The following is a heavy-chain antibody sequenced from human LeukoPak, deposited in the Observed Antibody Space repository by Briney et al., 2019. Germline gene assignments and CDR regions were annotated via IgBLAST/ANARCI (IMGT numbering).Heavy chain of an antibody. J-gene: IGHJ4*02. D-gene: IGHD6-19*01. CDR3: ARAVAVAGTDY. CDR1: GYTFTSYA. V-gene: IGHV1-3*01. CDR2: INAGNGNT. Sequence: ASVTVSCKASGYTFTSYAMHWVRQAPGQRLEWMGWINAGNGNTKYSQKFQGRVTITRDTSASTVYMELSSLRSEDTAVYYCARAVAVAGTDYWGQGTLVTVSS.